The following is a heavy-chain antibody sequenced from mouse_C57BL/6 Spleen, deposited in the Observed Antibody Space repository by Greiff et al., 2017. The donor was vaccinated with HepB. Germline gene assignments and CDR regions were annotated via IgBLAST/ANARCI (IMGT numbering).Heavy chain of an antibody. CDR2: ISDGGSYT. D-gene: IGHD2-3*01. CDR3: VDGYYEGFAY. Sequence: EVQLQESGGGLVKPGGSLKLSCAASGFTFSSYAMSWVRQTPEKRLEWVATISDGGSYTYYPDNVKGRFTISRDNAKNNLYLQMSHLKSEDTAMYYCVDGYYEGFAYWGQGTLVTVSA. J-gene: IGHJ3*01. CDR1: GFTFSSYA. V-gene: IGHV5-4*01.